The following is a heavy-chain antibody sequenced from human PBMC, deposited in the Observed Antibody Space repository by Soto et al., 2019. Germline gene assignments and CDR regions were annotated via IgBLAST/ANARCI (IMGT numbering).Heavy chain of an antibody. V-gene: IGHV4-30-4*01. D-gene: IGHD2-15*01. Sequence: QVQLQESGPGLVKPSQTLSLTCTVSGGSISSGDYYWSWIRQPPGKGLEWIGYIYYSGSTYYNPSLKRRVTISVDTSKNQFSLKLSSVTAADTAVYYCARDSSVVAPALAAFDIWGQGTMVTVSS. J-gene: IGHJ3*02. CDR2: IYYSGST. CDR3: ARDSSVVAPALAAFDI. CDR1: GGSISSGDYY.